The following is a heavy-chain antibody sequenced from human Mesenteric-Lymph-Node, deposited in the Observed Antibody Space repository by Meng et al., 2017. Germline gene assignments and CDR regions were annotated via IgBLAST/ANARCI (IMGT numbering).Heavy chain of an antibody. J-gene: IGHJ6*02. D-gene: IGHD3-10*01. CDR3: ASTMVRGDLYYYYGMDV. CDR1: GGSISSSSYY. Sequence: GSLRLSCTVSGGSISSSSYYWGWIRQPPGKGLEWIGSIYYSGSTYYNPSLKSRVTISVDTSKNQFSLKLSSVTAADTAVYYCASTMVRGDLYYYYGMDVWGQGTTVTVSS. CDR2: IYYSGST. V-gene: IGHV4-39*07.